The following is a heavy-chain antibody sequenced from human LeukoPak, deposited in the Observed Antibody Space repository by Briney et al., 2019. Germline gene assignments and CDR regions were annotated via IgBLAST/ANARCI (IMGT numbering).Heavy chain of an antibody. D-gene: IGHD2-15*01. J-gene: IGHJ5*02. V-gene: IGHV3-30*02. Sequence: GGSLRLSCTASGFTFSSYAMRWVRQAPGKGLEWLAFIRYDGTNTHYADSVKGRFTISRDNSENTLYLQMNTLTIEDTAVYYCAKLAELVVTNNWFDPWGQGTLVTVST. CDR3: AKLAELVVTNNWFDP. CDR2: IRYDGTNT. CDR1: GFTFSSYA.